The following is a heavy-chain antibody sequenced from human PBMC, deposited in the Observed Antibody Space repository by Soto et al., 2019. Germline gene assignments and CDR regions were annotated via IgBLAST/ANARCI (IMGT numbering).Heavy chain of an antibody. CDR1: CGSFIDDY. Sequence: SETLSLTCAFYCGSFIDDYWSWIRQPPGKGLEWIGEINHSGSTNYNPSLKSRVTISVDTSKKQVSLKLSSVTAADTAVYYCGRRPKAMVVANFWGQGTLVTVSS. CDR2: INHSGST. V-gene: IGHV4-34*01. D-gene: IGHD2-21*01. CDR3: GRRPKAMVVANF. J-gene: IGHJ4*02.